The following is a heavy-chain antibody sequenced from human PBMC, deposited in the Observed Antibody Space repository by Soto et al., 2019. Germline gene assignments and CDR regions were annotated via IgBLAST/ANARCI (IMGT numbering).Heavy chain of an antibody. CDR1: GFTFSSYA. CDR3: ARVAIAAAVFDY. V-gene: IGHV3-30-3*01. Sequence: PGGSLRLSCAASGFTFSSYAMHWVRQAPGKGLEWVAVISYDGSNKYYADSVKGRFTISRDNSKNTLYLQMNSLRAEDTAVYYCARVAIAAAVFDYWGQGTLVTVSS. J-gene: IGHJ4*02. CDR2: ISYDGSNK. D-gene: IGHD6-13*01.